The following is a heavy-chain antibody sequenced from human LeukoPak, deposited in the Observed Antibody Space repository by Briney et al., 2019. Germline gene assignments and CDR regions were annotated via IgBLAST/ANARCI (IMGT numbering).Heavy chain of an antibody. CDR3: ARSGWGTMVRGVFEAVGPIDY. CDR1: GGSISSYY. D-gene: IGHD3-10*01. J-gene: IGHJ4*02. CDR2: IYYSGST. V-gene: IGHV4-59*01. Sequence: SETLSLTCTVSGGSISSYYWSWIRQPPGKGLEWIGYIYYSGSTNYNPSLKSRVTISVDTSKNQFSLKLSSVTAADTAVYYCARSGWGTMVRGVFEAVGPIDYWGQGTLVTVSS.